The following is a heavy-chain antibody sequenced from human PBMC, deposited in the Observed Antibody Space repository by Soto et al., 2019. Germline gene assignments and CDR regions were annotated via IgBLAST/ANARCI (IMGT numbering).Heavy chain of an antibody. J-gene: IGHJ4*02. D-gene: IGHD6-19*01. CDR3: AIRGSGWDHVDY. V-gene: IGHV4-59*01. CDR1: GGSIKSYY. CDR2: IYYSGTT. Sequence: ETLSLTCSVSGGSIKSYYWSWIRQPPGKGLEWIGYIYYSGTTNYNPSLKSRVTMSVDTSKNQFFLKLSRLRSDDTAVYYCAIRGSGWDHVDYWGQGTLVTVSS.